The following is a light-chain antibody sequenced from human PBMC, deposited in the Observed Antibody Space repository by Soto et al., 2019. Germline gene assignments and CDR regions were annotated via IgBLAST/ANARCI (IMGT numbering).Light chain of an antibody. J-gene: IGLJ2*01. Sequence: QSALTQPRSVSGSPGQSVTISCTGTSSDVGGYNYVSWYQQHPGKAPKLMIYDVSQRPSGVPDRFSGSKSGNTASLTISGLQAEDEADSYCCSYAGSHFLFGGGTKLTVL. V-gene: IGLV2-11*01. CDR1: SSDVGGYNY. CDR2: DVS. CDR3: CSYAGSHFL.